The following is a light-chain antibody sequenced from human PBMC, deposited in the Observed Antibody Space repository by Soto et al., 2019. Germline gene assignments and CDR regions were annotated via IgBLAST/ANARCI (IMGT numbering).Light chain of an antibody. Sequence: QPVLTQPPSASGTPGQRVTISCSGSSANIGRNTVTRYQVLPGTAPKVLIYSDNQRPSGVPDRFSGSKSGTSASLAISGLQSEDGADYYCAAWDDSLNGPVFGGGTKLTVL. CDR1: SANIGRNT. CDR3: AAWDDSLNGPV. V-gene: IGLV1-44*01. J-gene: IGLJ2*01. CDR2: SDN.